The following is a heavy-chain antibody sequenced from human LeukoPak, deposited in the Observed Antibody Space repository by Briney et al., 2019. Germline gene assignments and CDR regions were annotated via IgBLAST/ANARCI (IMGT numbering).Heavy chain of an antibody. D-gene: IGHD1-26*01. Sequence: GGSLRLSCAASGFIFSSYWMHWVRQAPGKGLEWVANMNQDGSEEYYVDSVKGRFTISRDNAKNSLYLQMNSLRAEDTAVYYCARDRGGSSEYWGQGTLVTVSS. V-gene: IGHV3-7*01. CDR1: GFIFSSYW. CDR3: ARDRGGSSEY. J-gene: IGHJ4*02. CDR2: MNQDGSEE.